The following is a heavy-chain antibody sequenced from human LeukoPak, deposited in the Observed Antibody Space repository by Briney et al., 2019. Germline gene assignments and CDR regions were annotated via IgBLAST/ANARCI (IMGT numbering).Heavy chain of an antibody. D-gene: IGHD6-13*01. CDR2: IIPIFGTA. Sequence: SVKVSCKASGGTFSSYAISWVRQAPGQGLEWMGRIIPIFGTANYAQKFQGRVTITTDESTSTAYMELSSLRSEDTAVYYCARDPNSSSWYGAFDYWGQGTLVTVSS. J-gene: IGHJ4*02. V-gene: IGHV1-69*05. CDR1: GGTFSSYA. CDR3: ARDPNSSSWYGAFDY.